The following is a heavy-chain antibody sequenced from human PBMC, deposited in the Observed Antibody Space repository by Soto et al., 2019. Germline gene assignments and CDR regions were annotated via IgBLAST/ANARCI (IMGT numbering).Heavy chain of an antibody. CDR3: AKASYDFWSGYYGYYYYSMDV. D-gene: IGHD3-3*01. J-gene: IGHJ6*02. V-gene: IGHV3-23*01. CDR1: GFTFSRYA. CDR2: ITGTGGST. Sequence: EVQLLESGGGLVQPGESLRLSCAASGFTFSRYAMSWVRQAPGKGLEWVSAITGTGGSTYYADSVKGRFTISRDNSKNTLFLQMNSLRAEDTAVYYCAKASYDFWSGYYGYYYYSMDVWGQGTTVTVSS.